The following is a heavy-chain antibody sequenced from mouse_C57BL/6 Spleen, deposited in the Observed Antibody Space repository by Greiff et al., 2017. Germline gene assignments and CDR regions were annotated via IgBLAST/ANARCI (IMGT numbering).Heavy chain of an antibody. CDR3: ARDYDDYYAMDY. CDR2: IYPGDGDT. Sequence: QVQLQQSGPELVKPGASVKISCKASGYAFSSSWMNWVKQRPGKGLEWIGRIYPGDGDTNYNGKFKGKATLTADKSSSTAYMQLSSLTSEYSAVYFCARDYDDYYAMDYWGQGTSVTVSS. D-gene: IGHD2-4*01. CDR1: GYAFSSSW. V-gene: IGHV1-82*01. J-gene: IGHJ4*01.